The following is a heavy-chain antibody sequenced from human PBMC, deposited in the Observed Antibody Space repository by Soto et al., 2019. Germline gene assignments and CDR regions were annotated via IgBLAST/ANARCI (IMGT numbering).Heavy chain of an antibody. CDR2: ISSTTNYI. CDR3: ARESEDLTSNFDY. Sequence: LRLSCAASGSTFTRYSMNWVRQAPGKGLEWVSSISSTTNYIYYGDSMKGRFTISRDNAKNSLYLEMNSLRAEDTAVYYCARESEDLTSNFDYWGQGTLVTVSS. J-gene: IGHJ4*02. CDR1: GSTFTRYS. V-gene: IGHV3-21*06.